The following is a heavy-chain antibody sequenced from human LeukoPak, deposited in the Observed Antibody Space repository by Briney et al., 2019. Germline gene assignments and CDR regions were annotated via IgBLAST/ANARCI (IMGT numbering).Heavy chain of an antibody. Sequence: KPSETLSLTCAVYGVSLSDYNWSWIRQSPGKGLEWIGEIHHSGTNNYNPSLKSRVTISADRSKNQFSLNLNSVTAADTAVYYCARAGRGSGLPWGQGTLVTVFS. CDR3: ARAGRGSGLP. D-gene: IGHD6-19*01. J-gene: IGHJ5*02. V-gene: IGHV4-34*01. CDR1: GVSLSDYN. CDR2: IHHSGTN.